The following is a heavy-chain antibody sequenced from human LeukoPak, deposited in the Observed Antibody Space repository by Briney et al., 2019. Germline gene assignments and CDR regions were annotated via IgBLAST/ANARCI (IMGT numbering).Heavy chain of an antibody. CDR3: AKASITMIVVDAFDI. D-gene: IGHD3-22*01. J-gene: IGHJ3*02. CDR2: ISSSGSSI. V-gene: IGHV3-48*01. CDR1: GFTFSTYS. Sequence: GGSLRLSCAASGFTFSTYSMNWVRQAPGKGLEWVSYISSSGSSIYYADSVKGRFTISRDNSKNTLYLQMNSLRAEDTAVYYCAKASITMIVVDAFDIWGQGTMVTVSS.